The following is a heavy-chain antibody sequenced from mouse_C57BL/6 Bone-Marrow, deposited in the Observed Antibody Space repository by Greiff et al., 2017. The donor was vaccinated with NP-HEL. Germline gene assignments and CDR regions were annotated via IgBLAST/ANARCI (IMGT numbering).Heavy chain of an antibody. CDR3: ARDSLVAY. CDR1: EYEFPSHD. J-gene: IGHJ3*01. CDR2: ISDGGSYT. Sequence: EVQLVESGGGLVQPGESLKLSCESNEYEFPSHDMSWVRKTPEKRLELVATISDGGSYTYYPDNVKGRFTISRDNAKNNLYLQMSHLKSEDTAMYYCARDSLVAYWGQGTLVTVSA. V-gene: IGHV5-4*01.